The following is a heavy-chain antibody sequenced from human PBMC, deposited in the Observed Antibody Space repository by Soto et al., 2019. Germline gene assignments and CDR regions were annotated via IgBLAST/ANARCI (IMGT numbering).Heavy chain of an antibody. Sequence: QVQLQESGPGLVKPSGTLSLTCAVSGGSISTSNWWSWVRQPPGKGLEWIGEVYRTGSTNYNPSLESRLTXSXAXSXXQFSLQLTSVTAADTAVYYCARARATIAAAAIFDCWGQGTLVTVSS. CDR2: VYRTGST. J-gene: IGHJ4*02. V-gene: IGHV4-4*02. CDR3: ARARATIAAAAIFDC. D-gene: IGHD6-13*01. CDR1: GGSISTSNW.